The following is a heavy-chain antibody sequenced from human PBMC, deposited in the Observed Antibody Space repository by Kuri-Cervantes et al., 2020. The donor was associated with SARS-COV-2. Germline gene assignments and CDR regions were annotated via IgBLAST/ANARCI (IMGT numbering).Heavy chain of an antibody. V-gene: IGHV3-74*01. CDR2: INSDGSST. CDR1: GFTFSSYW. Sequence: GESLKISCAASGFTFSSYWMHWVRQAPGKGLVWVSRINSDGSSTSYADSVKGRFTISRDNAKNTLYLQMNSLRAEDTAVYYCAKESNSWSNFDFWGQGTLVTVSS. J-gene: IGHJ4*02. D-gene: IGHD6-13*01. CDR3: AKESNSWSNFDF.